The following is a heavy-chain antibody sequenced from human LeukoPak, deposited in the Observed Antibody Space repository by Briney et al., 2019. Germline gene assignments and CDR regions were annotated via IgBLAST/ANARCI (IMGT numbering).Heavy chain of an antibody. CDR3: ARAIITMVRGVSAPNWFDP. CDR1: GGSISSGSYY. D-gene: IGHD3-10*01. CDR2: IYTSGST. V-gene: IGHV4-61*02. Sequence: SETLSPTCTVSGGSISSGSYYWSWIRQPAGKGLEWIGRIYTSGSTNYNPSLKSRVTISVDTSKNQFSLKLSSVTAADTAVYYCARAIITMVRGVSAPNWFDPWGQGTLVTVSS. J-gene: IGHJ5*02.